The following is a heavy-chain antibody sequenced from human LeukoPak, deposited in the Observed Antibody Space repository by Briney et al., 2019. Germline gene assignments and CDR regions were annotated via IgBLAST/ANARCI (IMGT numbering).Heavy chain of an antibody. D-gene: IGHD3-10*01. V-gene: IGHV3-11*01. Sequence: PGGSLRLSCAASGFTFSDYYMSTIRQAPGKGLEWVSYISSSGSTIYYADSVKGRFTISRDNAKNSLYLQMNSLRAEDTAVYYCARDPKFFVTMVRGGPNWFDPWGQGTLVTVSS. J-gene: IGHJ5*02. CDR1: GFTFSDYY. CDR2: ISSSGSTI. CDR3: ARDPKFFVTMVRGGPNWFDP.